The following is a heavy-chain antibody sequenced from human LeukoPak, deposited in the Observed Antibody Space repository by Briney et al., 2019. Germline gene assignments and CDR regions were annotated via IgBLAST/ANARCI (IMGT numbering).Heavy chain of an antibody. Sequence: ASVKVSCKASGGTFSSYAISWVRQAPGQGLEWMGWISAYNGNTNYAQKLQGRVTMTTDTSTSTAYMELRSLRSDDTAVYYCARGLAVARTGAFDIWGQGTMVTVSS. CDR3: ARGLAVARTGAFDI. J-gene: IGHJ3*02. D-gene: IGHD6-19*01. CDR2: ISAYNGNT. V-gene: IGHV1-18*01. CDR1: GGTFSSYA.